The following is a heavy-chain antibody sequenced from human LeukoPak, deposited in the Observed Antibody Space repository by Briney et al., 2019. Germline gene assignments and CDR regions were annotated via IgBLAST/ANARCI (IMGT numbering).Heavy chain of an antibody. CDR2: IYHSGST. CDR1: GGSISSGGYS. J-gene: IGHJ4*02. D-gene: IGHD3-22*01. V-gene: IGHV4-30-2*01. CDR3: ARGGPDYYGSSGYHTYYFDY. Sequence: PSQTLSLICAVSGGSISSGGYSWSWIRQPPGKGLEWIGYIYHSGSTYYNPSLKSRVTISVDRSKNQFSLKLSSVTAADTAVYYCARGGPDYYGSSGYHTYYFDYWGQGTLVTVSS.